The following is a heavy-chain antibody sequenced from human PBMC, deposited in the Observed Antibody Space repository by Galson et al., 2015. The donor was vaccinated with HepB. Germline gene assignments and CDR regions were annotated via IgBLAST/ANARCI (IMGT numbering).Heavy chain of an antibody. CDR1: GFTFSSYA. CDR3: ARERSSSWYNGGFDY. D-gene: IGHD6-13*01. V-gene: IGHV3-30-3*01. Sequence: SLRLSCAASGFTFSSYAMHWVRQAPGKGLEWVAVISYDGSNKYYADSVKGRFTISRDNSKNTLYLQMNSLRAEDTAVYYCARERSSSWYNGGFDYWGQGTLVTVSS. CDR2: ISYDGSNK. J-gene: IGHJ4*02.